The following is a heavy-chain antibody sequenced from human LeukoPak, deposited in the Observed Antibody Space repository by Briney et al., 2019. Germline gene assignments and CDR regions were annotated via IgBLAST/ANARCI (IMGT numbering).Heavy chain of an antibody. Sequence: SETLSLTCTVSGGSISSSYWSWIRQSPGKGLEWIGNIYDSGRSNYNPSLKSRVTISVDTSKNQFSLKLTSVTAGDTAVYFCARSVYSSGCYGKPHDLPTYFFDSWGQGALVTVSS. J-gene: IGHJ4*02. CDR1: GGSISSSY. CDR2: IYDSGRS. D-gene: IGHD6-19*01. CDR3: ARSVYSSGCYGKPHDLPTYFFDS. V-gene: IGHV4-59*01.